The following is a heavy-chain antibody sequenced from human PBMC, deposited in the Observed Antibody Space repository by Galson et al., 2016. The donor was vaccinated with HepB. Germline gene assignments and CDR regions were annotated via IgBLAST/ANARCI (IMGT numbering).Heavy chain of an antibody. CDR2: FDPEEGET. J-gene: IGHJ4*02. Sequence: SVKVSCKVSGYTLTELSMHWVRQAPGEGLEWMGGFDPEEGETIYAQKFQGRVTMTEDTSTDTAYMELSSLRSEDTAVYYCALAQWELLRRSFYFDSWGQGTLVTVSS. CDR1: GYTLTELS. D-gene: IGHD1-26*01. CDR3: ALAQWELLRRSFYFDS. V-gene: IGHV1-24*01.